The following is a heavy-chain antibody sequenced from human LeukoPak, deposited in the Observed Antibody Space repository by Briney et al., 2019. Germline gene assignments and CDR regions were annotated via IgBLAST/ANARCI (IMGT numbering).Heavy chain of an antibody. J-gene: IGHJ6*03. CDR3: VGIPVFGVVLHQEPV. V-gene: IGHV1-69*10. Sequence: GASVKVSCKASGATFSDYALNWVRQAPGQGLEWMGVFIPILGTANSTQKFQDRVTITADMSTNTAYMELSSLRSEDTAVYFCVGIPVFGVVLHQEPVWGKGTTVTVSS. CDR2: FIPILGTA. CDR1: GATFSDYA. D-gene: IGHD3-3*01.